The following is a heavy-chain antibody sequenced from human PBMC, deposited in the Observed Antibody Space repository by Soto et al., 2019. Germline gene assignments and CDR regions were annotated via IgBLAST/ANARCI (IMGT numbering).Heavy chain of an antibody. Sequence: GGSLRLSCAASGFTFSSYWMSWVRQAPGKGLEWVANIKQDGSEKYYVDSVKGRFTISRDNAKNSLYLQMNSLRAEDTAVYYCARIDCSSTSCYEFYYYYMDVWGKGTTVTVSS. J-gene: IGHJ6*03. CDR1: GFTFSSYW. CDR2: IKQDGSEK. V-gene: IGHV3-7*01. D-gene: IGHD2-2*01. CDR3: ARIDCSSTSCYEFYYYYMDV.